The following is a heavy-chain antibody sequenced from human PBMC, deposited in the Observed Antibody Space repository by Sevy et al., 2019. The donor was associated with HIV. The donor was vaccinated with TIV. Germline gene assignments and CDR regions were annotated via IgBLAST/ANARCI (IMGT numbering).Heavy chain of an antibody. Sequence: SETLSLTCAVYGGSFSGYYWSWIRQPPGKGLEWIGEINHSGSTNYNPSLKSRVTISVDTSKNQFSLKLSSVTAADTAVYYCAGVARRDGYIKGVDYWGQGTLVTVSS. V-gene: IGHV4-34*01. D-gene: IGHD5-12*01. J-gene: IGHJ4*02. CDR3: AGVARRDGYIKGVDY. CDR1: GGSFSGYY. CDR2: INHSGST.